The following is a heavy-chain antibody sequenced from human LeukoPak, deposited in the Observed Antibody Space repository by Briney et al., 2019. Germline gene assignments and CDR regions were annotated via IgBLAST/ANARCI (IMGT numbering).Heavy chain of an antibody. CDR3: AREKVGARWSAP. Sequence: GGSLRLSCAASGFTFSDHYMDWVRQAPGKGLEWVGRTRNKANSYTTEYAASVKGRFTISRDDSKNSLYLQMNTLKTEDTAVYYCAREKVGARWSAPWGKGTLATVSS. V-gene: IGHV3-72*01. CDR2: TRNKANSYTT. J-gene: IGHJ5*02. CDR1: GFTFSDHY. D-gene: IGHD1-26*01.